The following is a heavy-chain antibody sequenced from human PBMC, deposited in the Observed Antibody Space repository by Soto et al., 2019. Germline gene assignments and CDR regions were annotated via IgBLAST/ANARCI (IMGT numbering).Heavy chain of an antibody. J-gene: IGHJ6*02. CDR2: ISGSGGST. V-gene: IGHV3-23*01. CDR1: GFTFSDYA. CDR3: AKQVVTAIRFYYYGMDV. Sequence: GGSLRLSCATSGFTFSDYAMTWVRQAPGKGLEWVSAISGSGGSTYYADSVKGRFTISRDNSKNTLYLQMNSLRAEDTAVYYCAKQVVTAIRFYYYGMDVWGQGTTVTVSS. D-gene: IGHD2-21*02.